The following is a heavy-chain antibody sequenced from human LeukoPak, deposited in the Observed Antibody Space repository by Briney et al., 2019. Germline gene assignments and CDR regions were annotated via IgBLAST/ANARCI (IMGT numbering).Heavy chain of an antibody. CDR2: INPNSGGT. V-gene: IGHV1-2*06. D-gene: IGHD5-24*01. CDR3: ARGARPDGYNLRIDY. J-gene: IGHJ4*02. CDR1: GYTFTGYY. Sequence: ASVKVSCKASGYTFTGYYMHWVLQAPGQGLEWMGRINPNSGGTNYAQRFQGRVTMTRDTSISTAYMELSRLRSDDTAVYYCARGARPDGYNLRIDYWGQGTLVTVSS.